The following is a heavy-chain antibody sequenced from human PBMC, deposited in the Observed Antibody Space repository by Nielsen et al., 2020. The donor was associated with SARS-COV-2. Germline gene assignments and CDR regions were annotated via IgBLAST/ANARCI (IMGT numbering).Heavy chain of an antibody. CDR2: ISYDGSNK. CDR3: AKEGVTSGAGYYNYNMDV. J-gene: IGHJ6*02. Sequence: GGSLRLSCAASGFTFSSYSMNWVRQAPGKGLEWVAVISYDGSNKDYADSVKGRFTISRDKSKNTLYLQMNSLRADDTAVYYCAKEGVTSGAGYYNYNMDVWGQGTTVTVSS. D-gene: IGHD3-10*01. V-gene: IGHV3-30*18. CDR1: GFTFSSYS.